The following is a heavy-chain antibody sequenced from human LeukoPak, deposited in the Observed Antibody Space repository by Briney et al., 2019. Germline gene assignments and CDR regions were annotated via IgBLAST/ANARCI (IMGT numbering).Heavy chain of an antibody. J-gene: IGHJ4*02. CDR3: ARKLYGDYRFDY. D-gene: IGHD4-17*01. V-gene: IGHV4-38-2*01. CDR2: IYHSGST. Sequence: PSETLSLTCAVSGYSISSGYNRGWIRQPPGKGLEWIGSIYHSGSTYYNPSLKSRGTISVDTSKNQFSLKLSSVTAADTAVYYCARKLYGDYRFDYWGQGTLVTVSS. CDR1: GYSISSGYN.